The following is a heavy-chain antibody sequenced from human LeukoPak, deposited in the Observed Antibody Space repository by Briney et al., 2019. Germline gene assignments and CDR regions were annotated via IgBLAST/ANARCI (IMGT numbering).Heavy chain of an antibody. V-gene: IGHV3-48*01. Sequence: GGSLRLSCAASGFTFSSYSMNWVRQAPGKGLEWVSYITSSSSTIYYADSVKGRFTISRGNAKNSLYLQMNSLRAEDTAVYYCARQTGSGLFILPGGQGTLVTVSS. CDR1: GFTFSSYS. D-gene: IGHD3/OR15-3a*01. CDR2: ITSSSSTI. CDR3: ARQTGSGLFILP. J-gene: IGHJ4*02.